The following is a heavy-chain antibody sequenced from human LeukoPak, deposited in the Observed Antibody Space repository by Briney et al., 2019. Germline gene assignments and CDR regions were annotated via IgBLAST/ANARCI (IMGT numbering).Heavy chain of an antibody. Sequence: SETLSLTCTVSGGSISSSSYYWSWIRQPAGKGLEWIGRIYTSGSTNYNPSLKSRVAISVDASKKQFSLKLSSVTAADTAVYYCARVNWSGYDFRGAFDIWGQGKTVTVSS. CDR1: GGSISSSSYY. J-gene: IGHJ3*02. CDR3: ARVNWSGYDFRGAFDI. D-gene: IGHD5-12*01. V-gene: IGHV4-61*02. CDR2: IYTSGST.